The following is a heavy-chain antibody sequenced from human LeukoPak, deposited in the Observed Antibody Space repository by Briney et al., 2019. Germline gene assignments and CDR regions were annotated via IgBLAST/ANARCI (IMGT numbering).Heavy chain of an antibody. CDR1: GFTFSSYS. D-gene: IGHD4-17*01. CDR2: ISSSSSYI. Sequence: GGSLRLSCAASGFTFSSYSMNWVRQAPGKGLEWVSSISSSSSYIYYADSVKGRFTISRDNAKNSLYLQMNSLRAEDTAVYYCARDQSYGDHYYYYYMDVWGKGTTVTVSS. V-gene: IGHV3-21*01. J-gene: IGHJ6*03. CDR3: ARDQSYGDHYYYYYMDV.